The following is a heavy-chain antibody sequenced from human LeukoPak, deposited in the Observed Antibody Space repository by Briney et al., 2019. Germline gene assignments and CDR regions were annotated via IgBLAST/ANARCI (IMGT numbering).Heavy chain of an antibody. V-gene: IGHV3-7*01. CDR1: GFTFCTYG. CDR2: IKQDGSEK. CDR3: ARDLVEYSSSAGDY. Sequence: GGSLRLSCAASGFTFCTYGMAWVRQAPGKGLEWVANIKQDGSEKYYVDSVKGRFTISRDNAKNSLYLQMNSLRAEDTAVYYCARDLVEYSSSAGDYWGQGTLVTVSS. J-gene: IGHJ4*02. D-gene: IGHD6-6*01.